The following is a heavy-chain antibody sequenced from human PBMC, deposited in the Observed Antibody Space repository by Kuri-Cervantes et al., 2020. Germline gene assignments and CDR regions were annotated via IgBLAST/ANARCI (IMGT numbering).Heavy chain of an antibody. J-gene: IGHJ4*02. Sequence: GSLRLSCTVSGGSISSSSYYWGWIRQPPGKGLEWIGSIYYSGSTYYNPSLKSRVTISVDTSKNQFSLKLSSVTAADTAVYYCARAAGTGYYDYWGQGTLVTVSS. CDR3: ARAAGTGYYDY. CDR1: GGSISSSSYY. V-gene: IGHV4-39*01. D-gene: IGHD3-9*01. CDR2: IYYSGST.